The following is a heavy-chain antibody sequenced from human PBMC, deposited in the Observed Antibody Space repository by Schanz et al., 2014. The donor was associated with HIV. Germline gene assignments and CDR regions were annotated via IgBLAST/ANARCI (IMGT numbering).Heavy chain of an antibody. CDR2: ISNDGSNE. D-gene: IGHD3-10*01. J-gene: IGHJ6*02. Sequence: QVQVVESGGGVVQPGRSLRLSCAASEFIFSSYGIHWVRQAPGKGLEWVAVISNDGSNEYYADSVKGRFTLSRDNPENTVYLQMNSLRAEDTAVYYCAKEWYYGSGSMDYGLDVWGQGTTVTVSS. CDR1: EFIFSSYG. V-gene: IGHV3-30*18. CDR3: AKEWYYGSGSMDYGLDV.